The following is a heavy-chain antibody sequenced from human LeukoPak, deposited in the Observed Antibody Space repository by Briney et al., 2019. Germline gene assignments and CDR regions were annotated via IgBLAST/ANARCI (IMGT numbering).Heavy chain of an antibody. CDR3: AKAPTVTDGAFDI. CDR2: IGGSGAST. D-gene: IGHD4-17*01. V-gene: IGHV3-23*01. CDR1: GFTFGDYA. J-gene: IGHJ3*02. Sequence: GGSLRLSFAASGFTFGDYAMNWVRRAPGRGLEWVSTIGGSGASTYYADSVQGRFSISRDNSKNTLYLQLNSLRAEDTAVYFCAKAPTVTDGAFDICGQGTMSPSLQ.